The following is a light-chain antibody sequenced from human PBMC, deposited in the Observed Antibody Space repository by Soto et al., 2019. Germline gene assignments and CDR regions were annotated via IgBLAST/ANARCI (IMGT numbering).Light chain of an antibody. Sequence: IQMTQSPATLSASVGDRVTITCRASQSVRSWLAWYQQKPGTAPKLLIFDASRLQSGVPSRFSGSGSGTDFTLTISSLQPEDFATYFCQQSYSTPPWTFGQGTKVDIK. CDR2: DAS. CDR3: QQSYSTPPWT. J-gene: IGKJ1*01. CDR1: QSVRSW. V-gene: IGKV1-39*01.